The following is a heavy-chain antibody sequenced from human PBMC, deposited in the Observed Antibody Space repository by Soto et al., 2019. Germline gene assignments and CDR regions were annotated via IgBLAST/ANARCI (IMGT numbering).Heavy chain of an antibody. CDR3: ARDGGSGLGWFDP. CDR2: IYYSGST. D-gene: IGHD6-19*01. J-gene: IGHJ5*02. Sequence: PSETLSLTCTVSGGSISIGGYYWSCIRQHPGKGLEWIGYIYYSGSTYYNPSLKSRVTISVDTSKNQFSLKLSSVTAADTAVYYCARDGGSGLGWFDPWGQGTLVTVSS. V-gene: IGHV4-31*03. CDR1: GGSISIGGYY.